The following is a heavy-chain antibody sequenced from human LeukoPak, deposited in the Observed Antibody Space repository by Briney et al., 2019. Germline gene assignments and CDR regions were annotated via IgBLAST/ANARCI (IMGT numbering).Heavy chain of an antibody. CDR1: GFTFSSYS. V-gene: IGHV3-21*01. J-gene: IGHJ4*02. Sequence: GGSLRLSCAASGFTFSSYSMNWVRQAPGKGLECVSSISSSSSYIYYADSVKGRFTISRDNAKNSLYLQMNSLRAEDTAVYYCAREPAMVTGIDYWGQGTLVTVSS. CDR3: AREPAMVTGIDY. D-gene: IGHD5-18*01. CDR2: ISSSSSYI.